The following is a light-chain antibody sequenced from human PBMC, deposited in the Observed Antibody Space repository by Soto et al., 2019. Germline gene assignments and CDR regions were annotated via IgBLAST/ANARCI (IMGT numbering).Light chain of an antibody. CDR1: QSVRNN. CDR3: QQYNNWPPIT. J-gene: IGKJ5*01. Sequence: EIMMTQSPATLSVSPGERATLSCRASQSVRNNLAWYQQKPGQAPRLLICYASTRATGVPARFSGSGSGTEFTLTISSLQSEDSALYYCQQYNNWPPITFGQGTRLEIK. CDR2: YAS. V-gene: IGKV3-15*01.